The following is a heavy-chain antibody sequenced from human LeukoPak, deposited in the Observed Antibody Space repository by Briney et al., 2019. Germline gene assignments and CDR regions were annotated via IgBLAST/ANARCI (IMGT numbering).Heavy chain of an antibody. D-gene: IGHD2/OR15-2a*01. Sequence: SETLSLTCGVSGGAFSSSNWWSWVRQPPGGGLEWIGEVHLSGRTHYNPSLESRVTMSVDMSENHISLKLTSVTAADTAVYYCAREGGFYRPLDYSGQGTLVIVSS. V-gene: IGHV4-4*02. CDR1: GGAFSSSNW. CDR3: AREGGFYRPLDY. CDR2: VHLSGRT. J-gene: IGHJ4*02.